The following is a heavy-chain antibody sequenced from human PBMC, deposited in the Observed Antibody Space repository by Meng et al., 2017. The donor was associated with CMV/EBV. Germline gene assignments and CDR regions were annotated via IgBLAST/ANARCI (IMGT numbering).Heavy chain of an antibody. CDR3: ARGSYYRYVIDY. D-gene: IGHD2-21*01. J-gene: IGHJ4*02. CDR2: IYTSGST. Sequence: QVQLEGSGPGLAPPSVTLSLTCTVSGGSISSYYWSWIRQPAGKGMELIGRIYTSGSTNHNPSLKSRVNMSVDTSKNQFSLKLISVPAADTAVYYCARGSYYRYVIDYWGQGTLVTVSS. CDR1: GGSISSYY. V-gene: IGHV4-4*07.